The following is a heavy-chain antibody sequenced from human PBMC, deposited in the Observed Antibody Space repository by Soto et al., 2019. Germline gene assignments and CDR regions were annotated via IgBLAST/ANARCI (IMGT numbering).Heavy chain of an antibody. CDR2: IYHSGTT. V-gene: IGHV4-4*02. Sequence: PSETLSLTCAVSGDSISINNWWIWVRQPPGKGLEWIGGIYHSGTTGYHPSFKSRGTISVDKSKNQFSLKLSSVTAADTAVYYCAGRRDGSGSLDYWGQGTLVTVSS. J-gene: IGHJ4*02. D-gene: IGHD3-10*01. CDR3: AGRRDGSGSLDY. CDR1: GDSISINNW.